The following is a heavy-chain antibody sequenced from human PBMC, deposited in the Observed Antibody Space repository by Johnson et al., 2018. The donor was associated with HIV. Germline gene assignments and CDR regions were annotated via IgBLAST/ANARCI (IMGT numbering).Heavy chain of an antibody. CDR1: GFTFSSYW. D-gene: IGHD6-19*01. Sequence: EVQLVESGGGLVQPGGSLRLSCAASGFTFSSYWMSWVRQAPGKGLEWVANIKQDGSEKYYVDSVKGRFTISRDNAKNSLYLQMNSLRAEDTAVYYCAREIELNSSGWYCIDAFDIWGQGTMVTVSS. J-gene: IGHJ3*02. CDR3: AREIELNSSGWYCIDAFDI. CDR2: IKQDGSEK. V-gene: IGHV3-7*01.